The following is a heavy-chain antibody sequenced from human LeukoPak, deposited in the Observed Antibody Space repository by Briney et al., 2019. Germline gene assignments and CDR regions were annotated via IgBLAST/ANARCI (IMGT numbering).Heavy chain of an antibody. CDR1: GDSISSYY. Sequence: KPSETLSLTCTVSGDSISSYYWNWIRQPAGKGLEWIGRIYISGSTIYNPSLKSRVTMSVDTSKKQFSLKLSSVTAADTAVYYCASRSSIWSGYQDTLYYFDSWGQGTLVTVSS. CDR2: IYISGST. V-gene: IGHV4-4*07. D-gene: IGHD3-3*01. J-gene: IGHJ4*02. CDR3: ASRSSIWSGYQDTLYYFDS.